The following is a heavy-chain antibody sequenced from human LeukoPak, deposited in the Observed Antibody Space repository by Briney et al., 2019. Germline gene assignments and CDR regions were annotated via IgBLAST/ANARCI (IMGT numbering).Heavy chain of an antibody. J-gene: IGHJ4*02. CDR1: GFTFSSYG. CDR2: IRYDGSNK. Sequence: GGSLRLSCAASGFTFSSYGMHWVRQAPGKGLEWVAFIRYDGSNKYYADSVKGRFTISRDNSKNTVHLQMNSLRAEDTAVYYCAKDNSGYEDYWGQGTLVTVSP. V-gene: IGHV3-30*02. CDR3: AKDNSGYEDY. D-gene: IGHD3-22*01.